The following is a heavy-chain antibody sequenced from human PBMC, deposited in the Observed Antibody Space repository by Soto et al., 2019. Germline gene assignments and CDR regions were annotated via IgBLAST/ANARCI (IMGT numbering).Heavy chain of an antibody. J-gene: IGHJ4*02. CDR1: GFNFSSHA. D-gene: IGHD3-3*01. V-gene: IGHV3-23*01. CDR3: AKARTEYYDFWSEYYFDY. CDR2: SSGSGGST. Sequence: GRPVRLSWAASGFNFSSHAMSWVRKDTGKGLEWVSASSGSGGSTYYADSVKGRFTISRDNSKNTLYLQMNSLRAEDTAVYYCAKARTEYYDFWSEYYFDYWGQGTLVTVSS.